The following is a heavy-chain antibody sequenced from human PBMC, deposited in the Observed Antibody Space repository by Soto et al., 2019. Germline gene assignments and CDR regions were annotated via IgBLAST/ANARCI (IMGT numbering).Heavy chain of an antibody. V-gene: IGHV1-8*01. Sequence: ASVKVSCKASGYTFTSYDINWVRQATGQGLEWMGWMNPNSGNTGYAQKFQGRVTMTRNTSISTAYMELSSLRSEDTAVYYCARTSYYDFWSGYYFYYYYGMDVWGQGTTVTVSS. J-gene: IGHJ6*02. D-gene: IGHD3-3*01. CDR3: ARTSYYDFWSGYYFYYYYGMDV. CDR1: GYTFTSYD. CDR2: MNPNSGNT.